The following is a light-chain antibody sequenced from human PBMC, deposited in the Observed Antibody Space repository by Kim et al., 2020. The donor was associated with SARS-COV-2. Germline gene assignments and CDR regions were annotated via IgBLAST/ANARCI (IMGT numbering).Light chain of an antibody. J-gene: IGKJ1*01. V-gene: IGKV1-39*01. CDR1: QRISTY. CDR2: GAS. CDR3: QQSFSTPRT. Sequence: DIQMTQSPSSLSASVGDRVTITCRASQRISTYLNWYQQKPGKAPQLLIYGASSLQRGVPSRFSGSGSVTDFALTINNLQPEDFATYYRQQSFSTPRTFGQGTKVDIK.